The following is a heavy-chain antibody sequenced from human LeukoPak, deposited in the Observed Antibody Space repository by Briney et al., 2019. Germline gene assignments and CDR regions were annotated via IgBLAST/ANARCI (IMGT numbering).Heavy chain of an antibody. J-gene: IGHJ4*02. D-gene: IGHD3-22*01. Sequence: GGSLRLSCAASGFTFSSYWMIWVRQAPGKGLEWVANIRQDGSEKYYVASVRGRFSISRDDAKNSLYLQMNSLRGEDTAVYYCARLADYDRSGYFDYWGQGTLVTVSS. CDR2: IRQDGSEK. CDR3: ARLADYDRSGYFDY. CDR1: GFTFSSYW. V-gene: IGHV3-7*01.